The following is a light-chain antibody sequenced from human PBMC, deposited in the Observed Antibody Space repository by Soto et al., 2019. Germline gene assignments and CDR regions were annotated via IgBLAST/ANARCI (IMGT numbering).Light chain of an antibody. J-gene: IGKJ1*01. Sequence: EIMLTQSPGTLSLSPGERATLSCRAGQSVNSNFLAWYQQKPGQAPRLLISGASSRANGIPDRFSGSGSGTDFTLTIRPLEPEDFRVYFCQQYGSPLGTFGPATKVEVK. V-gene: IGKV3-20*01. CDR2: GAS. CDR3: QQYGSPLGT. CDR1: QSVNSNF.